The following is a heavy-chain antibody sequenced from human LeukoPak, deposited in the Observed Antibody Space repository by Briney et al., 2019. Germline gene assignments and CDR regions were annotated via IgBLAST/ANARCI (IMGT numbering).Heavy chain of an antibody. CDR3: ARGYYDSSGYYY. J-gene: IGHJ4*02. Sequence: ASVKVSCKASGGTFSSYAISWVRQAPGQGLEWMGGIIPIFGTANYAQKFQGRVTITADESTSTAYMELSSLRSEDTAVYYCARGYYDSSGYYYWGQGTLVTVSS. CDR1: GGTFSSYA. V-gene: IGHV1-69*13. D-gene: IGHD3-22*01. CDR2: IIPIFGTA.